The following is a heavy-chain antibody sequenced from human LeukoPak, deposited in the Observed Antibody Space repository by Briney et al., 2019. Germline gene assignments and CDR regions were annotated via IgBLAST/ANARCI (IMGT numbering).Heavy chain of an antibody. CDR3: ARDRDCSSTSCQNLDY. V-gene: IGHV1-46*01. Sequence: ASVTVSCKASGYTFTSYYMHWVRQAPGQGLEWMGIINPSGGSTSYAQKFQGRVTMTRDMSTSTVYMELSSLRSEDTAVYYCARDRDCSSTSCQNLDYWGQGTLVTVSS. J-gene: IGHJ4*02. CDR2: INPSGGST. D-gene: IGHD2-2*01. CDR1: GYTFTSYY.